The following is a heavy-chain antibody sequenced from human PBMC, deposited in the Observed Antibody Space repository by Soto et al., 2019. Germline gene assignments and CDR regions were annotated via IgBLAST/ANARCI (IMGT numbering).Heavy chain of an antibody. CDR3: AIDGGVVGAVDAFDV. D-gene: IGHD2-2*01. CDR2: ITWNGATT. J-gene: IGHJ3*01. V-gene: IGHV3-20*04. Sequence: EVQLVESGGGVVRPGGSLRLSCAASGFTFDDHGMTWVRQAPGQGLEWVSGITWNGATTGYADSVKGRFTISRDNAKNCLYLQMNSLRVEDTALYYCAIDGGVVGAVDAFDVWGQGTMVTVSS. CDR1: GFTFDDHG.